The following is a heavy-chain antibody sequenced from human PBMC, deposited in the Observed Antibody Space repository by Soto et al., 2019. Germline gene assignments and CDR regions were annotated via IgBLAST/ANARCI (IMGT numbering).Heavy chain of an antibody. D-gene: IGHD3-10*01. CDR2: IYHSGST. J-gene: IGHJ5*02. CDR1: GGSLRNFF. CDR3: ARTRYYGSATINRFDP. Sequence: PSETLSLTCTVSGGSLRNFFWSWIRQPPGKGLEWIGYIYHSGSTYYNPSLKSRVTISVDKSKNQFSLKLSSVTAADTAVYYCARTRYYGSATINRFDPWGQGTLVTVSS. V-gene: IGHV4-59*12.